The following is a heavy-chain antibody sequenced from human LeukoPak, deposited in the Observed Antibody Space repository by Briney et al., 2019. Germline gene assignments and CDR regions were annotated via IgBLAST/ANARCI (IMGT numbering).Heavy chain of an antibody. J-gene: IGHJ4*02. CDR1: GFYFGAYG. CDR3: ARARRLLGYCSSTSCPPSY. V-gene: IGHV3-23*01. CDR2: VSGSGHGT. Sequence: GGSLRLSCSASGFYFGAYGMSWVRQAPGKGLEWVATVSGSGHGTYYADSVRGRFTISRDNSKSTLYLQMSSLRAEDTAVYYCARARRLLGYCSSTSCPPSYWGQGTLVTVSS. D-gene: IGHD2-2*01.